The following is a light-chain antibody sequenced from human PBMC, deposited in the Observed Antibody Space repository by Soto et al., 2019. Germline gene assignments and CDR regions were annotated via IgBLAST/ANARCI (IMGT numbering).Light chain of an antibody. V-gene: IGLV2-11*01. J-gene: IGLJ1*01. CDR3: CSYGGSYTYV. CDR1: SSDVGAYNY. Sequence: QSALTQPRSVSGSPGQSVTMSCTGTSSDVGAYNYVSWYQQHPGKAPKLMIYDVSKRPSGVPDRFSGSKSGNTASLTISGLQAEDEADYYCCSYGGSYTYVFGTGTKVTVL. CDR2: DVS.